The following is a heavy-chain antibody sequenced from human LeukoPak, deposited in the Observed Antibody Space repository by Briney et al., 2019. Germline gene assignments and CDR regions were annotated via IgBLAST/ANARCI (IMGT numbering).Heavy chain of an antibody. J-gene: IGHJ4*02. CDR3: ARAADSESSYRSSKY. CDR2: ISDTGTNT. CDR1: GFTLKNYA. V-gene: IGHV3-30*04. D-gene: IGHD3-10*01. Sequence: GGSLRLSCTASGFTLKNYAMFWIRQAPGKGLEWAAGISDTGTNTNYAASVKGRFIISRDDSTGALYLQMHGLRPEDTAMYYCARAADSESSYRSSKYWGQGTLVSVSS.